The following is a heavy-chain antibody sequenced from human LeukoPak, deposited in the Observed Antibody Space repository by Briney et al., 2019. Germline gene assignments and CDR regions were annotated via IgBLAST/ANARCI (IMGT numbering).Heavy chain of an antibody. CDR2: ISGSGDST. J-gene: IGHJ4*02. Sequence: GGSLRLSCAASGFTFRNYAMSWVRQAPGKGLEWVADISGSGDSTYYADSVKGRFTISRDNSKNTLYLQMNSLRAEDTAVYYCAKDRTSYSGYDSLDYWGQGTLVTVSS. V-gene: IGHV3-23*01. D-gene: IGHD5-12*01. CDR3: AKDRTSYSGYDSLDY. CDR1: GFTFRNYA.